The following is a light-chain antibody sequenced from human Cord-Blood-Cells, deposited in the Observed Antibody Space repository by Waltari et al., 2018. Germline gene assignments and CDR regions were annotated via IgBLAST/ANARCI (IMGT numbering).Light chain of an antibody. Sequence: QSALTQPASVSGSPGQSITISCTGTSSAVGSYNLVSWYQQPPGKAPKLMIYEVSKRPSGVSNRFSGSKSGNTASLTISGLQAEDEADYYCCSYAGSSTWVFGGGTKLTVL. V-gene: IGLV2-23*02. CDR1: SSAVGSYNL. J-gene: IGLJ3*02. CDR2: EVS. CDR3: CSYAGSSTWV.